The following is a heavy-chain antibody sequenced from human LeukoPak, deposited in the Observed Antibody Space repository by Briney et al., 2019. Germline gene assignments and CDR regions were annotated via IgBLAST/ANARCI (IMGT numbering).Heavy chain of an antibody. Sequence: GRSLRLSCAASGFTFSSYGMHWVRQAPGKGLEWVAVIWYDGSNKYYADSVKGRFTISRDNSKNTLYLQMNSLRAEDTAVYYCAKVRSGRDGYPFDIWGQGTMVTVSS. CDR3: AKVRSGRDGYPFDI. CDR1: GFTFSSYG. J-gene: IGHJ3*02. D-gene: IGHD5-24*01. V-gene: IGHV3-33*06. CDR2: IWYDGSNK.